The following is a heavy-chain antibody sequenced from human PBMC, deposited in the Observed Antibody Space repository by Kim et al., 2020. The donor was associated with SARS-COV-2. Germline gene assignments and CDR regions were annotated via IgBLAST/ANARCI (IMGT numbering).Heavy chain of an antibody. Sequence: GGSLRLSCVASGFTFTGYAMTWARQRPGKGLEWVATVMPNGIQYYADSVKGRFTVSRDNTKMSVFLHMDSLRIDDAGVYYCTRGRGWCDYWGRGTQVTVSS. D-gene: IGHD6-19*01. V-gene: IGHV3-7*01. CDR1: GFTFTGYA. CDR3: TRGRGWCDY. J-gene: IGHJ4*02. CDR2: VMPNGIQ.